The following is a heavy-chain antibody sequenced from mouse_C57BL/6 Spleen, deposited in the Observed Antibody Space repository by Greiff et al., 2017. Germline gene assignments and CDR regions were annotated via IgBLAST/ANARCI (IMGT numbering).Heavy chain of an antibody. V-gene: IGHV5-9*04. CDR1: GFTFKNTT. D-gene: IGHD2-3*01. J-gene: IGHJ4*01. CDR3: AREGDGCYDAMDY. Sequence: EVQRVESVAGFVRPGGSLKLSCTASGFTFKNTTMPWVRQTPEKGLEWIATIGAADGNTKYAPKVQGRVTIAGDTATNTVYLQLSSLTSEDTAMYYCAREGDGCYDAMDYWGQGTSVTVSS. CDR2: IGAADGNT.